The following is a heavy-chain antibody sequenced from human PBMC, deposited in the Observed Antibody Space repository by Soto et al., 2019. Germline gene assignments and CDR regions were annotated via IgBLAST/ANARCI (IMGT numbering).Heavy chain of an antibody. Sequence: QVQLVESGGGVVQPGRSLRLSCAASGFTFSSYGMHWVRQAPGKGLEWVAVIWYDGSYKYYADSVKGRFTISRDNSKNTLDLQMNSLRAADTAVYYCARERGVYYDILTGYSSGVGMDVWGQGTTVTVSS. CDR2: IWYDGSYK. J-gene: IGHJ6*02. D-gene: IGHD3-9*01. V-gene: IGHV3-33*01. CDR3: ARERGVYYDILTGYSSGVGMDV. CDR1: GFTFSSYG.